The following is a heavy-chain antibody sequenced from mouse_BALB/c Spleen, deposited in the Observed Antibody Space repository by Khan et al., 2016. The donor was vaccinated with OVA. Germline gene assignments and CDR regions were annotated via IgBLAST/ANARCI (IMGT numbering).Heavy chain of an antibody. CDR2: INTYTGEP. CDR1: GYTFTDYG. Sequence: QIQLVQSGPELKKPGETVKISCKASGYTFTDYGMNWVKQAPGKGLKWMGWINTYTGEPTYADDFKGRFAFSLETSASTAYLQTNNLKNEDTATYLCASHGHWYFDGWGDGTTVTVSS. V-gene: IGHV9-3-1*01. D-gene: IGHD1-2*01. CDR3: ASHGHWYFDG. J-gene: IGHJ1*01.